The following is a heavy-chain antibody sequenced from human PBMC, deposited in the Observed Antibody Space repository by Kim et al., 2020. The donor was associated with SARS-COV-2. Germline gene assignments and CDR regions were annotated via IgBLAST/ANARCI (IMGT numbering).Heavy chain of an antibody. Sequence: ADSVKGRFTISRDNAKNSLYLQMNSLRAEDTAVYYCAREVRDRSGSYYDYWGQGTLVTVSS. D-gene: IGHD1-26*01. J-gene: IGHJ4*02. CDR3: AREVRDRSGSYYDY. V-gene: IGHV3-11*01.